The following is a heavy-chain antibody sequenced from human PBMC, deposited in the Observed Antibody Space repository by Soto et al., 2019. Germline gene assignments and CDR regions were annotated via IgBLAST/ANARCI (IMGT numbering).Heavy chain of an antibody. J-gene: IGHJ6*02. CDR3: AKGAVAGTPTSYYYSGMDV. CDR2: IIPIFGTV. CDR1: GGTFRTYA. D-gene: IGHD6-19*01. V-gene: IGHV1-69*12. Sequence: QVQLLQSGAEVKKPGSSVRVSCEASGGTFRTYAISWVRQAPGQGLEWMGEIIPIFGTVNYAQKFQGRVTITADESTTPVYMDLRSLRSEHTAVYYCAKGAVAGTPTSYYYSGMDVWGPGTTVTVSS.